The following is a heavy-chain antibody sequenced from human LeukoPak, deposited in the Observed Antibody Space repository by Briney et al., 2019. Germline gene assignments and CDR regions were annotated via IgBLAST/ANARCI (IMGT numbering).Heavy chain of an antibody. D-gene: IGHD1-26*01. J-gene: IGHJ4*02. Sequence: ASVKVSCKTSGYTFTRFYIHWVRQAPGQGLEWMGIINPSGAATRYAQKFQDRVTVTWDTFTSTVYMNLSSLRSEDTAIYYCAREGAGGLDYWGQGTLVTVSS. CDR1: GYTFTRFY. V-gene: IGHV1-46*01. CDR2: INPSGAAT. CDR3: AREGAGGLDY.